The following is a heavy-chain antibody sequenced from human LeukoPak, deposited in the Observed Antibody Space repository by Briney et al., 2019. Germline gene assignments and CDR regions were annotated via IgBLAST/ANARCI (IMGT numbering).Heavy chain of an antibody. CDR3: ARGKGRVATVRGGILAGAIYFDF. CDR1: GASFSGYY. V-gene: IGHV4-34*01. CDR2: INQSGSA. Sequence: SETLSLTCAVSGASFSGYYWSWIRQSPGRGLEWIGEINQSGSANYNPSLKSRVTISVDTAEKRFSLILRSVTAADTAVYYCARGKGRVATVRGGILAGAIYFDFWARDPWSPSPQ. D-gene: IGHD3-10*01. J-gene: IGHJ4*02.